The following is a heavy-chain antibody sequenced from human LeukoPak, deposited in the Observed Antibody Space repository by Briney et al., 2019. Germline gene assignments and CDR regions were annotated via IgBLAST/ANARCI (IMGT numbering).Heavy chain of an antibody. J-gene: IGHJ4*02. CDR1: GFTFSSYA. CDR3: ARAVQGLDY. V-gene: IGHV3-23*01. CDR2: MSGSGGST. Sequence: GGSLRLSCAASGFTFSSYAMSWVRQAPGKGLEWVSSMSGSGGSTYYADSVKGRFTISRDDSKNTLYLQMNSLRAEDTAVYYCARAVQGLDYWGQGTLVTVSS.